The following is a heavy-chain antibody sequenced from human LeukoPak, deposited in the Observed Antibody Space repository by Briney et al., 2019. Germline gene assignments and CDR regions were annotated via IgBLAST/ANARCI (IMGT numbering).Heavy chain of an antibody. CDR1: GYTFTSYY. Sequence: ASVKVSCKASGYTFTSYYMHWVRQAPGQGLEWMGIINPSGGSTSYAQKFQGRVTMTRDTSTSTVYMELSSLRSEDTAVYYCARVGDSSGWSPYYFDYWGQGTLVTVSS. V-gene: IGHV1-46*01. CDR2: INPSGGST. CDR3: ARVGDSSGWSPYYFDY. J-gene: IGHJ4*02. D-gene: IGHD6-19*01.